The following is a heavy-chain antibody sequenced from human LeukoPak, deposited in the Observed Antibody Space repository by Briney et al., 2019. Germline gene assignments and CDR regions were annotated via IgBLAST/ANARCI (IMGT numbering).Heavy chain of an antibody. Sequence: GGSLRLSCAASGFTFSSYSMNWVRQAPGKGLEWVSSISSSSSYIYYADSVKGRFTISRDNAKNSLYLQMNSLRAEDTAVYYCARKDYYGSGSYQGYMDVWGKGTAVTVSS. J-gene: IGHJ6*03. V-gene: IGHV3-21*01. CDR1: GFTFSSYS. CDR2: ISSSSSYI. D-gene: IGHD3-10*01. CDR3: ARKDYYGSGSYQGYMDV.